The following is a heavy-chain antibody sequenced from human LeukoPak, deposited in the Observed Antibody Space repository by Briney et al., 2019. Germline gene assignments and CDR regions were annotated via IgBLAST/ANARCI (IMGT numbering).Heavy chain of an antibody. CDR3: ARGSGKIRYFQH. V-gene: IGHV1-18*01. D-gene: IGHD2-15*01. CDR2: VSAYNGNT. Sequence: ASVKVSCTASGYTFTSYGISCVRQAPGQGVWWMGCVSAYNGNTTYTQKPQGRVTINTDPSTTTAYMGLRRRRSDDPASYYCARGSGKIRYFQHWGQGTLVTVSS. CDR1: GYTFTSYG. J-gene: IGHJ1*01.